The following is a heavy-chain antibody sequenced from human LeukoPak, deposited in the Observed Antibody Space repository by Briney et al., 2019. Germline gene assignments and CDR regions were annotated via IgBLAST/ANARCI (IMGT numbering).Heavy chain of an antibody. V-gene: IGHV3-23*01. CDR1: GFRFTDYS. CDR3: VKDRPCETCMPMDA. Sequence: GGSLRLSCAASGFRFTDYSMSWVRQAPGKGLEWVTGLGRSGEYKYYADSVKGRFTISRDNSKDTVSLQMNSLRAEDSAIYFCVKDRPCETCMPMDAWGQGTTVTVSS. J-gene: IGHJ6*02. CDR2: LGRSGEYK. D-gene: IGHD2-2*01.